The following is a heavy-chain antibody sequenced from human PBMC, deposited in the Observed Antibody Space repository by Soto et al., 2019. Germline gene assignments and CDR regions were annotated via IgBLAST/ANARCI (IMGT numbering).Heavy chain of an antibody. CDR2: ISGSGGST. Sequence: HPGGSLRLSCAASGFTFSSYAMSWVRQAPGKGLEWVSAISGSGGSTYYADSVKGRFTISRDNAKNSLYLQMNSLRDEDTAVYYCERDSVDRVDPWGQGTLVTVSS. V-gene: IGHV3-23*01. CDR1: GFTFSSYA. D-gene: IGHD1-26*01. CDR3: ERDSVDRVDP. J-gene: IGHJ5*02.